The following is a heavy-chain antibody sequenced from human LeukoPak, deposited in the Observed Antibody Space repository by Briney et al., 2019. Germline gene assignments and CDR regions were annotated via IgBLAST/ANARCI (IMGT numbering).Heavy chain of an antibody. D-gene: IGHD3-22*01. CDR3: ARGTSSGYYNYYYYMDV. J-gene: IGHJ6*03. CDR1: GFTFSSYA. V-gene: IGHV3-23*01. Sequence: GSLRLSCAASGFTFSSYAMSWVRQAPGKGLEWVSAISGSGGSTYYADSVKGRFTISRDNSKNTLYLQMNSLRAEDTAVYYCARGTSSGYYNYYYYMDVWGKGTTVTVSS. CDR2: ISGSGGST.